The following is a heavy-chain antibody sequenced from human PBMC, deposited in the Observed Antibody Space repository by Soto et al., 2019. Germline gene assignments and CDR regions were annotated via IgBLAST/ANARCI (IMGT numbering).Heavy chain of an antibody. J-gene: IGHJ6*03. CDR2: IYSGGST. Sequence: ESGGGLVQPGGSLRLSCAASGFTVSSNYMSWVRQAPGKGLEWVSVIYSGGSTYYADSVKGRFTISRHNSKNTLYLQMNSLRAEDTAVYYCARAVAATPYYYYYMDVWGKGTTVTVSS. CDR1: GFTVSSNY. CDR3: ARAVAATPYYYYYMDV. V-gene: IGHV3-53*04. D-gene: IGHD2-15*01.